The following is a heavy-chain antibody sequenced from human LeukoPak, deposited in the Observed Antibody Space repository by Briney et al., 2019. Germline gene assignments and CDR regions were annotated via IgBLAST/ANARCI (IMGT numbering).Heavy chain of an antibody. CDR1: GDSISSSSYY. CDR3: ARDRGAQGMVNWFDP. J-gene: IGHJ5*02. Sequence: SETLSLTCTVSGDSISSSSYYWGWIRQPPGKGLEWIGSIYYSGSTYYNPSLKSRVTISVDTSKNQFSLKLSSVTAADTAVYYCARDRGAQGMVNWFDPWGQGTLVTVSS. CDR2: IYYSGST. V-gene: IGHV4-39*07. D-gene: IGHD1-26*01.